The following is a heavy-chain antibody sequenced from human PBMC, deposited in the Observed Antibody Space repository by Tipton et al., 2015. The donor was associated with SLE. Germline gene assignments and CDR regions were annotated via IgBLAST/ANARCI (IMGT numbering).Heavy chain of an antibody. CDR3: ARGGEWSHDY. J-gene: IGHJ4*02. V-gene: IGHV4-4*07. CDR1: GGSIGNNY. Sequence: TLSLTCTVSGGSIGNNYWNWIRQSTGKGLEWIGRFYTDGSTRHKPSLESRVTMSIDKSESQFSLKMKSVTAADTAVYYCARGGEWSHDYWGQGTPVTVSS. D-gene: IGHD3-3*01. CDR2: FYTDGST.